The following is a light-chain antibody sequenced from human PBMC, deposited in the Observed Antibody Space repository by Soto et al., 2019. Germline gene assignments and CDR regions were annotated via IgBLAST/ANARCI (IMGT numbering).Light chain of an antibody. CDR2: DAF. CDR1: QSVNVY. CDR3: QQRSKWPLT. V-gene: IGKV3-11*01. J-gene: IGKJ1*01. Sequence: EIVLTQSPGTLSLSPGERATLSCRASQSVNVYLAWYQQKPGQAPRLLIYDAFHRATGIPARFSGSGSGTDFTLTISSLEPEDFAVYYCQQRSKWPLTFGQGTKVDIK.